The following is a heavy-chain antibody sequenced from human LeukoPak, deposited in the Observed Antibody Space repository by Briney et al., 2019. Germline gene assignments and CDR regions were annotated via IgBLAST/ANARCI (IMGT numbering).Heavy chain of an antibody. Sequence: SETLSLTCTVSGGSISSGSYYWSWIRQSAGKGLEWIGRIYTSGNTNYNPSLKSRVTISVDTSKNQFSLKLNSVTAADTAVYFCARSGTYYNNWFDPWGQGTLVTASS. D-gene: IGHD3-10*01. CDR2: IYTSGNT. V-gene: IGHV4-61*02. CDR3: ARSGTYYNNWFDP. CDR1: GGSISSGSYY. J-gene: IGHJ5*02.